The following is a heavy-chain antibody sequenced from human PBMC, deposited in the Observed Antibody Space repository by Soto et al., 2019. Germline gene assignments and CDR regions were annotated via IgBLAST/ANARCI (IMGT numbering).Heavy chain of an antibody. D-gene: IGHD2-2*01. CDR3: ARHANRGYCSSTSCYGGYYFDY. V-gene: IGHV5-51*01. J-gene: IGHJ4*02. CDR2: IYPGDSDT. Sequence: GESLKISCNGSGYSFTIYCIGLVLQMPGKGLDWMGIIYPGDSDTRYSPSFQGQVTISADKSISTAYLQWSSLKASDTAMYYCARHANRGYCSSTSCYGGYYFDYWGQGTLVTVS. CDR1: GYSFTIYC.